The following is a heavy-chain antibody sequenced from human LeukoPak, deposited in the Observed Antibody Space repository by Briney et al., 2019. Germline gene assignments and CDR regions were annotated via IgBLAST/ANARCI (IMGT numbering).Heavy chain of an antibody. CDR2: IYYSGST. D-gene: IGHD4-17*01. Sequence: SETLSLTCTVSGGSISSYYWSWIRQPPGKGLEWIGYIYYSGSTNYNPSLKSRVTISVDTSKNQFSLKLSSVTAADTAVYCCARGYGYYFDYWGQGTLVTVSS. J-gene: IGHJ4*02. V-gene: IGHV4-59*01. CDR1: GGSISSYY. CDR3: ARGYGYYFDY.